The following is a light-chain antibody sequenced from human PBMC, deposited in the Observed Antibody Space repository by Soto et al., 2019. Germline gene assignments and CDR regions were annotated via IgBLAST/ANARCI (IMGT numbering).Light chain of an antibody. J-gene: IGKJ2*01. CDR1: QSVSSTY. V-gene: IGKV3-20*01. Sequence: EIVLTQSPGTLSLSPGERATLSCRASQSVSSTYLAWYRHKPGQAPRLLIYGASSRAAGIPDRFSGSGSGTDFTLTMSRLEPEDFAGDYCHHFGSTRHTFGQGTKVEIK. CDR2: GAS. CDR3: HHFGSTRHT.